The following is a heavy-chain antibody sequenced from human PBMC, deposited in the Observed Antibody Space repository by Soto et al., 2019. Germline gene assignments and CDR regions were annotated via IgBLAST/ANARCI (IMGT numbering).Heavy chain of an antibody. CDR1: SGSISSGYY. CDR2: INHSGST. CDR3: ARGPARPPLWTNAANG. V-gene: IGHV4-34*01. J-gene: IGHJ4*02. Sequence: PSETLSLTCAVSSGSISSGYYWSWIRQPPGKGLEWIGEINHSGSTNYNPSLKSRVTISVDTSKNQFSLKLSSVTAADTAVYHCARGPARPPLWTNAANGWGQGTLVTVSS. D-gene: IGHD3-3*01.